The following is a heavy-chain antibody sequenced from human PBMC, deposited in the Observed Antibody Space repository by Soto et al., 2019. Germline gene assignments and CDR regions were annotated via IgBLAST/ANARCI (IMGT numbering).Heavy chain of an antibody. Sequence: SQTISLTPAMSRSTVSSNTPAWSCIRQSPSRGLEWLGRTYYRSKWHYDYAFSVKSRVTINPDTSTNQFSLQLDSVTPDDTAVYYCEREEGIAVAVLDYWGQGTKVTGSS. V-gene: IGHV6-1*01. CDR2: TYYRSKWHY. CDR1: RSTVSSNTPA. CDR3: EREEGIAVAVLDY. J-gene: IGHJ4*02. D-gene: IGHD6-19*01.